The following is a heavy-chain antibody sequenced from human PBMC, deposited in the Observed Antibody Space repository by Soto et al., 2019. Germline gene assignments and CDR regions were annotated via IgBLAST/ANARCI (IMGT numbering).Heavy chain of an antibody. J-gene: IGHJ6*02. CDR3: ARDEVVQAAYRSYYYGMDV. CDR1: GGSISSYY. V-gene: IGHV4-59*01. CDR2: IYYSGST. D-gene: IGHD2-2*01. Sequence: TSETLSLTCTVSGGSISSYYWSWIRQPPGKGLEWIGYIYYSGSTNYNPSLKSRVTISVDTSKNQFSLKLSSVTAADTAVYYCARDEVVQAAYRSYYYGMDVWGQGTTVTVSS.